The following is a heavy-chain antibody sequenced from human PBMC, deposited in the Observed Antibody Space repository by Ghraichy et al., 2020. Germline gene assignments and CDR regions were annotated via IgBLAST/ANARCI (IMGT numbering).Heavy chain of an antibody. J-gene: IGHJ6*02. V-gene: IGHV4-59*01. D-gene: IGHD4/OR15-4a*01. CDR2: IYYSGST. Sequence: SETLSLTCTVSGGSISSYYWSWIRQPPGKGLEWIGYIYYSGSTNYNPSLKSRVTISVDTSKNQFSLKLSSVTAADTAVYYCARRANYDYYYYGMDVWGQGTTVTVSS. CDR3: ARRANYDYYYYGMDV. CDR1: GGSISSYY.